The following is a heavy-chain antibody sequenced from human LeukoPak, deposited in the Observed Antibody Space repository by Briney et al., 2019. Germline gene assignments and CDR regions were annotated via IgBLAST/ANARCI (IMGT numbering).Heavy chain of an antibody. CDR3: ARVSGYDRWKFDP. CDR1: GFTFDDYG. Sequence: GGALRLSCAASGFTFDDYGMNWVRQAPGKGLEWVSGINWNGGSTGYADSVKGRFTISRDNAKNSLYLQMNSLRAEDTAVYYCARVSGYDRWKFDPWGQGTLVTVSS. D-gene: IGHD3-22*01. CDR2: INWNGGST. J-gene: IGHJ5*02. V-gene: IGHV3-20*04.